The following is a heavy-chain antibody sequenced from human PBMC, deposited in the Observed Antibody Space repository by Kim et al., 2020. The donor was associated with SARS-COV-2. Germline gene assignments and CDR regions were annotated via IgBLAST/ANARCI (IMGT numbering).Heavy chain of an antibody. CDR2: INWNAGSI. V-gene: IGHV3-20*01. D-gene: IGHD2-2*01. CDR3: ARSLGYCSSTRCYAQSGFDL. Sequence: GGSLRLSCVASGFTFDDYGMSWVRQVPGKGLEWVSGINWNAGSIGYVDSVKGRFTISRDNAKNTLYLQMNGLRAEDTAVYLCARSLGYCSSTRCYAQSGFDLWSQGTKVTVSS. J-gene: IGHJ3*01. CDR1: GFTFDDYG.